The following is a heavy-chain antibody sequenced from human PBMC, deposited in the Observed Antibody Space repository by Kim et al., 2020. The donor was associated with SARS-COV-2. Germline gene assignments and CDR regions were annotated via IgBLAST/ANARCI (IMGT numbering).Heavy chain of an antibody. V-gene: IGHV3-53*01. J-gene: IGHJ5*02. CDR1: GFGVSSNH. CDR3: ARDSFCNSGSCYSDH. CDR2: MSAGGSI. D-gene: IGHD2-15*01. Sequence: GGSLRLSCAASGFGVSSNHMTWVRQTPGKGLEWVSGMSAGGSIYYLESVKGRLTISRDNSANTAYLQMNSLEAEDAAVYYCARDSFCNSGSCYSDHWGQGTLVTVS.